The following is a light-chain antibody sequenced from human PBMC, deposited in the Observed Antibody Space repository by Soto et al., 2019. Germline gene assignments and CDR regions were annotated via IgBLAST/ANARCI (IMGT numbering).Light chain of an antibody. CDR3: QQRSDWHWT. CDR1: QGVSSY. J-gene: IGKJ1*01. V-gene: IGKV3D-11*01. CDR2: DAS. Sequence: EIVLTQSPATLSLSPGERATLSCRASQGVSSYLGWYQQRPGQAPRILLYDASNRATGIPARFSGSGSETDFTLTISSLEPEGFAVYYCQQRSDWHWTFGQETKVEIK.